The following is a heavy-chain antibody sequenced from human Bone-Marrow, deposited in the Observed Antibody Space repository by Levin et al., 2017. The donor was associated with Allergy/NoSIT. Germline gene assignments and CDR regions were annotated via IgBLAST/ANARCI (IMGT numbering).Heavy chain of an antibody. CDR3: AKDQHWGIVATGYYYYGMDV. V-gene: IGHV3-9*01. J-gene: IGHJ6*02. Sequence: LSLTCAASGFTFDDYAMHWVRQAPGKGLEWVSGISWNSGSIGYADSVKGRFTISRDNAKNSLYLQMNSLRAEDTALYYCAKDQHWGIVATGYYYYGMDVWGQGTTVTVSS. CDR2: ISWNSGSI. CDR1: GFTFDDYA. D-gene: IGHD5-12*01.